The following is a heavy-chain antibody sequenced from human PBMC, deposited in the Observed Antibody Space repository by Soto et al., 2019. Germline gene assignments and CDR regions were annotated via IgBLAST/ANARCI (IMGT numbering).Heavy chain of an antibody. CDR1: GGSFSGYY. Sequence: SETLSLTCAVYGGSFSGYYWSWIRQRPGKGLEWIGEINHSGSTNYNPSLKRRVTISVDTSKNQFSLKLSSVTAADTAVYYCARVPPSWSGYYGGGGYYCYFIDVWGKGTTVTVSS. V-gene: IGHV4-34*01. J-gene: IGHJ6*03. CDR3: ARVPPSWSGYYGGGGYYCYFIDV. CDR2: INHSGST. D-gene: IGHD3-3*01.